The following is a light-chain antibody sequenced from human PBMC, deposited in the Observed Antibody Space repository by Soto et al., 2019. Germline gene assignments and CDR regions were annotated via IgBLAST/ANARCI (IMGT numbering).Light chain of an antibody. J-gene: IGLJ2*01. CDR3: QTWGSGIVV. CDR2: LNSDGSH. V-gene: IGLV4-69*01. Sequence: QSVLTQSPSASASLGASVKLTCTLSSGHSNYAIAWHQQQSEKGPRYLMKLNSDGSHSKGDGIPDRLSGSSSGAERYLTISSLQSEDEADYYCQTWGSGIVVFGGGTQLTVL. CDR1: SGHSNYA.